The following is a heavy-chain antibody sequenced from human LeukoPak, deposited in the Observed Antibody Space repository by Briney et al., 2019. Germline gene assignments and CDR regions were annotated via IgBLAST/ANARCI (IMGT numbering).Heavy chain of an antibody. D-gene: IGHD2-2*01. Sequence: ASVKVSFKASGYTFLRHGFSWVRQAPGQGVEWMGWTSANNRNTNYAQRLQGRVTMTTDTSTNTAYMELRTLRSDDTAVYYCARSQAVVSSSLYYYYMDVWGKGTTIIVSS. V-gene: IGHV1-18*01. J-gene: IGHJ6*03. CDR1: GYTFLRHG. CDR2: TSANNRNT. CDR3: ARSQAVVSSSLYYYYMDV.